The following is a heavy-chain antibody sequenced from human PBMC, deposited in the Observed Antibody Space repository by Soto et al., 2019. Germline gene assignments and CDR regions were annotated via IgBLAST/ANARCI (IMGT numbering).Heavy chain of an antibody. CDR1: GYSFTSYW. J-gene: IGHJ6*03. V-gene: IGHV5-51*01. CDR3: ARHDGEYSSSSFAYYYYMDV. CDR2: IYPGDSDT. D-gene: IGHD6-6*01. Sequence: GESLKISCKGSGYSFTSYWIGWVRQMPGKGLEWMGIIYPGDSDTRYSPSFQGQVTISADKSLSTAYLQWSSLKASDTAMYYCARHDGEYSSSSFAYYYYMDVWGKGTTVTVSS.